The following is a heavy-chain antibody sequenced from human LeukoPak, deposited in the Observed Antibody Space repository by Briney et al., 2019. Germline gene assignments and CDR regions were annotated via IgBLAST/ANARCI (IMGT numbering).Heavy chain of an antibody. D-gene: IGHD6-19*01. V-gene: IGHV4-39*07. J-gene: IGHJ3*02. CDR1: GGSISSSSYY. CDR2: IYYSGST. CDR3: ARDRESSGWYSGFDAFDI. Sequence: SETLSLTCTVSGGSISSSSYYWGWIRQPPGTGLEWIGSIYYSGSTYYNPSLKSRVTMSVDTSKNQFSLKLSSVTAADTAVYYCARDRESSGWYSGFDAFDIWGQGTMVTVSS.